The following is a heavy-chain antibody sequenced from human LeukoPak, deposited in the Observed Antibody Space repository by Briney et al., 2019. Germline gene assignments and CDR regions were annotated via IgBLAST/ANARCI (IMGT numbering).Heavy chain of an antibody. CDR3: ARVPYNFRDYYYYYMDV. D-gene: IGHD5-24*01. CDR2: IFYTGGP. J-gene: IGHJ6*03. Sequence: SETLSLTCTVSGGSISSGGYYWSWIRQHPGKGLESIGYIFYTGGPYYNPSLKSRVSIAVDTPKNQVSLRLSSVTAADTAVYYCARVPYNFRDYYYYYMDVWGKGTTVTVSS. CDR1: GGSISSGGYY. V-gene: IGHV4-31*03.